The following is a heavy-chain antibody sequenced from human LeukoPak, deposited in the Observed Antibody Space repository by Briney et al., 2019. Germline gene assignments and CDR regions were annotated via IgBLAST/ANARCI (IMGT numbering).Heavy chain of an antibody. CDR2: INAGNGNT. D-gene: IGHD6-19*01. CDR1: GYTFTSYA. CDR3: ARDVGSGWSGQFDP. Sequence: GASVKVSCKASGYTFTSYAMHWVRQAPGQRLEWMGWINAGNGNTKYSQKFQGRVTITRDTSASTAYMELSSLRSEDTAVYYCARDVGSGWSGQFDPWGQGTLVTVPS. V-gene: IGHV1-3*01. J-gene: IGHJ5*02.